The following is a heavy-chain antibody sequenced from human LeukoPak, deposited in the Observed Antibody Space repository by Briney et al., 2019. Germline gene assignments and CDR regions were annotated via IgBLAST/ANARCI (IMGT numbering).Heavy chain of an antibody. D-gene: IGHD3-22*01. CDR2: IWYDGTKK. CDR3: ARANYDDSSGYQSLYYFDY. V-gene: IGHV3-33*08. J-gene: IGHJ4*02. Sequence: PGRSLRLSCAASGFTFSSYGMHWVRQAPGKGLEWVAVIWYDGTKKYYADFVKGRVTVSRDNSKNTLYLQMNSLRDEDTAVYYCARANYDDSSGYQSLYYFDYWGQGTLVTVSS. CDR1: GFTFSSYG.